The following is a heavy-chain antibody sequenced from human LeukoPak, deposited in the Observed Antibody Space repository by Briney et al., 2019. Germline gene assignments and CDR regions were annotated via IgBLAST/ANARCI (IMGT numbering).Heavy chain of an antibody. CDR3: AKLHSSSWYNPTDY. Sequence: GSLRLSCAASGFTFSSYAMTWVRQAPGKGLEWVSIISGSGGGTYYADSVKGRFTISRDNSKNTVYLQMNSLRAEDTAVYYCAKLHSSSWYNPTDYWGQGTLVTVSS. J-gene: IGHJ4*02. D-gene: IGHD6-13*01. V-gene: IGHV3-23*01. CDR1: GFTFSSYA. CDR2: ISGSGGGT.